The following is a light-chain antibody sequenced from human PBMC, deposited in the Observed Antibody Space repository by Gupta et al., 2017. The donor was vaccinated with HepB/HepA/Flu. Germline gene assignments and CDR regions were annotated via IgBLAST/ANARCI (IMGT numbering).Light chain of an antibody. CDR2: GTS. V-gene: IGKV1-12*01. CDR1: HDISGS. Sequence: DIQMTQSPSSVSASIGDRVTIACRASHDISGSLAWYKQIPGEVPKLLIYGTSRLQNGVPSRFSGRGSGTEFTLTISGLQPKDFATYYCQQSKSFPWTFGQGTKVDI. J-gene: IGKJ1*01. CDR3: QQSKSFPWT.